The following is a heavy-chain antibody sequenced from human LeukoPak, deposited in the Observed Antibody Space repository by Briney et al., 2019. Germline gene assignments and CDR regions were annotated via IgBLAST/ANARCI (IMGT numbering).Heavy chain of an antibody. V-gene: IGHV4-34*01. CDR2: INHSGST. Sequence: PSETLSLTCAVYGGSFSGYYWSWIRRPPGKGLEWIGEINHSGSTNYNPSLKSRVTISVDTSKNQFSLKLSSVTAADTAVYYCARQIGSLAARRNFDYWGQGTLVTVSS. CDR1: GGSFSGYY. D-gene: IGHD6-6*01. CDR3: ARQIGSLAARRNFDY. J-gene: IGHJ4*02.